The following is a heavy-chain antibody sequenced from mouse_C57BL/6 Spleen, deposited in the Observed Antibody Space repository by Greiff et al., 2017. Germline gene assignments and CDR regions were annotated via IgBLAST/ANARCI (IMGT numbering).Heavy chain of an antibody. Sequence: QVQLQQSGAELVRPGASVKLSCKASGYTFTDYYINWVKQRPGQGLEWIARIYPGSGNTYYNEKFKGKATLTAEKSSSTAYMQLSSLTSEDSAVYFCARDDGYYFDYGGQGTTLTVSS. CDR2: IYPGSGNT. CDR1: GYTFTDYY. V-gene: IGHV1-76*01. CDR3: ARDDGYYFDY. D-gene: IGHD2-3*01. J-gene: IGHJ2*01.